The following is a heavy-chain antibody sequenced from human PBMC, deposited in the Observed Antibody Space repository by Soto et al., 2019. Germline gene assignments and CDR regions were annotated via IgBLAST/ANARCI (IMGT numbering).Heavy chain of an antibody. Sequence: LRLSCAASGFTFSSYAMHWVRQAPGKGLEWVAVISYDGSNKYYADSVKGRFTISRDNSKNTLYLQMNSLRAEDTAVYYCAREYSSSWDDAFDIWGQGTMVTVSS. CDR3: AREYSSSWDDAFDI. CDR1: GFTFSSYA. CDR2: ISYDGSNK. D-gene: IGHD6-13*01. V-gene: IGHV3-30-3*01. J-gene: IGHJ3*02.